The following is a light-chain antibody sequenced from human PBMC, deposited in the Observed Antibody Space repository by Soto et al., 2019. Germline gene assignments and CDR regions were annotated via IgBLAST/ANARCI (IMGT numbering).Light chain of an antibody. J-gene: IGKJ5*01. Sequence: DIVMTQSPATLSVSPGERATLSCRASQSISSNLAWYQQKPGQAPRLLIDGASTRATGISARFSGSGSGPEFTLTISSLQSEDLAVYYCQQYNNWPLTFGQGTRLAIK. CDR3: QQYNNWPLT. CDR1: QSISSN. CDR2: GAS. V-gene: IGKV3-15*01.